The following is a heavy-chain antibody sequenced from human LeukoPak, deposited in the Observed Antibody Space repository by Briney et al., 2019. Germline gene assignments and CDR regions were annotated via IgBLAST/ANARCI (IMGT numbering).Heavy chain of an antibody. V-gene: IGHV4-39*02. CDR1: GASIRSSTYY. Sequence: NPSETLSLTCIVSGASIRSSTYYWGRIRQSPGKGLEWIASVHHSGSTYDNPSLKSRVTISVDTSKNHFSLKLTSVSAADTAVYYCARRSTVAGRGRFDPWGQGTLVTVSS. CDR3: ARRSTVAGRGRFDP. D-gene: IGHD6-19*01. CDR2: VHHSGST. J-gene: IGHJ5*02.